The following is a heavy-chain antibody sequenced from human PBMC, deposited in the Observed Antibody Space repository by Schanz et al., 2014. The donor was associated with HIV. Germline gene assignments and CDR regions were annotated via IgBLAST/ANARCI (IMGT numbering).Heavy chain of an antibody. D-gene: IGHD3-3*01. J-gene: IGHJ6*02. CDR2: ISGSGGRT. CDR1: GFTFSSHA. Sequence: EVQLLESGGGLVQPGGSLRLSCAASGFTFSSHAMSWVRQAAGKGLEWVSSISGSGGRTYHADSAKGRFTISRDNSKNTVYLQMNSLRAEDTAVYYCAKTGWSQGNYYYYYGMDVWGQGTTVTVS. V-gene: IGHV3-23*01. CDR3: AKTGWSQGNYYYYYGMDV.